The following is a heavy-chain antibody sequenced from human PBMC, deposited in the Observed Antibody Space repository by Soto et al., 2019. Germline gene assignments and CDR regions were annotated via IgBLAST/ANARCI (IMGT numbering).Heavy chain of an antibody. CDR1: GFTFENYA. V-gene: IGHV3-9*01. CDR2: ISWESGII. CDR3: AKDNTGWSASPIDY. Sequence: GWSLRLSCAASGFTFENYAMHWVRQVPGKGLEWVSCISWESGIIGYADLVKGRFTISRDNAKNFLYLQMDSLRAEDTALYYCAKDNTGWSASPIDYWGQGTLVTNS. D-gene: IGHD6-19*01. J-gene: IGHJ4*02.